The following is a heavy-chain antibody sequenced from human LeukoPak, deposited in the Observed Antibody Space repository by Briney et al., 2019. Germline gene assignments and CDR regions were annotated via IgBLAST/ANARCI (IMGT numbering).Heavy chain of an antibody. Sequence: GGSLRLSCVASGFSLSTFAMSWVRQSPEKGLEWVSAIGASDGYTYHADSVKGRFTMSRDNSKNTLYLQMNSLRAEDTGIYYCAKSIVDYWGQGSLVTVSS. CDR2: IGASDGYT. CDR1: GFSLSTFA. CDR3: AKSIVDY. J-gene: IGHJ4*02. D-gene: IGHD2-15*01. V-gene: IGHV3-23*01.